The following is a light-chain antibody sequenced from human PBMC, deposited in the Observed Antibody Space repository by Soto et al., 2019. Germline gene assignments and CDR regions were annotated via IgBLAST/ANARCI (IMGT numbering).Light chain of an antibody. J-gene: IGKJ3*01. CDR1: ENIGNY. Sequence: DIQLTQSPSSLSASVGDRVIITCRASENIGNYLNWYQQIPGRAPKPLVLSASRLQSGVPSRFSGSGSGTDFTLTITSLQTEDFATYYCQQSYNAPLTFGPGTTVDFK. CDR2: SAS. V-gene: IGKV1-39*01. CDR3: QQSYNAPLT.